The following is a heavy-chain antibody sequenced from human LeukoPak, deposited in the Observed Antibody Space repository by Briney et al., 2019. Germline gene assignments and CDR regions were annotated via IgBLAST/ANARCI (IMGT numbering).Heavy chain of an antibody. D-gene: IGHD5-12*01. J-gene: IGHJ4*02. CDR2: INPNSGGT. Sequence: ASVKVSRKASGNTLTDYYMHGVRQAPGQGLEWMGWINPNSGGTKYAQQFQGRVTMTRDTSTSTAYMQLSSLTSDDTAVYYCARGGNSNWAGYHYYFEYSGQGAL. V-gene: IGHV1-2*02. CDR3: ARGGNSNWAGYHYYFEY. CDR1: GNTLTDYY.